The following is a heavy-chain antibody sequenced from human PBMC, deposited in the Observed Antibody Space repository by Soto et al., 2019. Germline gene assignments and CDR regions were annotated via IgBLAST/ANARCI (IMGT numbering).Heavy chain of an antibody. V-gene: IGHV3-30*18. J-gene: IGHJ6*02. Sequence: QVQLVESGGGVVQPGRSLRLSCAASGFTFSSYGMHWVRQAPGKGLEWVAVISYDGSNKYYADSVKGRFTISRDNSKNTLYLQMHSLRGEDTAVYYCAKVGRYYDILPGYRDYYGMDVWGQGTTVTVSS. CDR3: AKVGRYYDILPGYRDYYGMDV. CDR2: ISYDGSNK. D-gene: IGHD3-9*01. CDR1: GFTFSSYG.